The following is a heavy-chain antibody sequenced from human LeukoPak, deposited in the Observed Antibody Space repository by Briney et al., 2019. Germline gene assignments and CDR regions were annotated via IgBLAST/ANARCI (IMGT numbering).Heavy chain of an antibody. CDR1: GFTFSSYS. Sequence: GSLRLSCVGSGFTFSSYSMNWVRQAPGKGLEWVSYISGTSNTIYYADSVKGRFTVSRDNAKNSLYLQINSLRAEDTAVYYCARAPRFRLVGVPKGPFDPWGQGTLVTVSS. D-gene: IGHD1-26*01. V-gene: IGHV3-48*01. CDR2: ISGTSNTI. J-gene: IGHJ5*02. CDR3: ARAPRFRLVGVPKGPFDP.